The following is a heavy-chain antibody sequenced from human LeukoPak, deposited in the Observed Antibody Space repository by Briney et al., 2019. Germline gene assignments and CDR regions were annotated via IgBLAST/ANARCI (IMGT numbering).Heavy chain of an antibody. CDR3: ARVWALDNGIYGVYFEN. CDR1: GGSISGDNYY. D-gene: IGHD1-26*01. J-gene: IGHJ4*02. Sequence: PSETLSLTCTVSGGSISGDNYYWGWIRQPPGKGLDWIGMIYHRGNTYYNSSLRSRVTISVDTSKNQFSLKLSSVTAADTAVYYCARVWALDNGIYGVYFENWGQGTLVTVSS. V-gene: IGHV4-39*07. CDR2: IYHRGNT.